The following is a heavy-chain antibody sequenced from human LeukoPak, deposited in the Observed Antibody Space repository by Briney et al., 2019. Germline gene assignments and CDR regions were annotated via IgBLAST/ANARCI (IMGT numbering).Heavy chain of an antibody. V-gene: IGHV3-48*01. Sequence: GKSLRLSCAASGFIFSSHSMNWVCQAPGKGLEWLSYISGSSTSGSSSFIYYADSVKGRFTISRDNAKNSLYLQMKGLRVEDTAVYYCARDWAMIDWGQGTLVTVSS. D-gene: IGHD5-12*01. CDR1: GFIFSSHS. CDR2: ISGSSTSGSSSFI. J-gene: IGHJ4*02. CDR3: ARDWAMID.